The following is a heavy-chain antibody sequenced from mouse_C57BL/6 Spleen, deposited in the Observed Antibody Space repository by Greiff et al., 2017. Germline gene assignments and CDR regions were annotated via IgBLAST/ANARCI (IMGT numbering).Heavy chain of an antibody. Sequence: VQLQQPGAELVKPGASVKLSCKASGYTFTSYWMQWVKQRPGQGLEWIGEIDPSDSYTNYNQKVKGKATLTVDTSSSTAYMQLSSLTSEDTAVYYCARRWGDAYWGQGTLVTVSA. D-gene: IGHD1-1*02. J-gene: IGHJ3*01. CDR3: ARRWGDAY. CDR2: IDPSDSYT. CDR1: GYTFTSYW. V-gene: IGHV1-50*01.